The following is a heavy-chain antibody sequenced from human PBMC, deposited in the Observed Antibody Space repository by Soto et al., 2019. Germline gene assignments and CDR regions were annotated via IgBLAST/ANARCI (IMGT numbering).Heavy chain of an antibody. Sequence: GGSLRLSCAASGFMFSAYTMNWVRQAPGKGLEWLSSISDDSSYIDYADSLRGRFTVSRDNARNSLYLQIDSLGVEDTAVYYCATPYYFNHWGPGTMVTVSS. CDR2: ISDDSSYI. CDR3: ATPYYFNH. D-gene: IGHD3-16*01. CDR1: GFMFSAYT. V-gene: IGHV3-21*06. J-gene: IGHJ1*01.